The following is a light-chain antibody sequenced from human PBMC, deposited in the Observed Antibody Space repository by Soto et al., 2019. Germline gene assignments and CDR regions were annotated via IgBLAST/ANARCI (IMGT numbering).Light chain of an antibody. CDR3: QLDDCARWT. CDR2: GAS. V-gene: IGKV3-20*01. Sequence: EIVLTQSPGTLSLYPGERATLSCRASQSVSSSYLAWYQQKPGQAPRLLIYGASSRATGIPDRFSGSGSGTDFTLTISRLGPEDFAVYYCQLDDCARWTFGLGTNVDIK. CDR1: QSVSSSY. J-gene: IGKJ1*01.